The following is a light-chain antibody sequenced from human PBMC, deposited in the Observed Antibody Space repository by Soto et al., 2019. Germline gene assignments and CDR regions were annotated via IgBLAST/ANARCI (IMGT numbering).Light chain of an antibody. CDR3: TSYTSSSTLDV. J-gene: IGLJ1*01. CDR1: SSDVGGYNY. Sequence: ALTQPASVSGSPGQSITISCTGTSSDVGGYNYVSWYQQHPGKAPKLMIYEVSNRPLGVSNRFSGSKSGNTASLTISGLQAEDEADYYCTSYTSSSTLDVFGTESKVT. CDR2: EVS. V-gene: IGLV2-14*01.